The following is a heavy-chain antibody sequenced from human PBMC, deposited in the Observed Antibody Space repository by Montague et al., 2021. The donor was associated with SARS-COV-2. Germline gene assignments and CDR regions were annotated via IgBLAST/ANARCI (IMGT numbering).Heavy chain of an antibody. CDR2: INPADSQT. V-gene: IGHV5-10-1*01. Sequence: QSGAEVKTSGESLRISCRGSGYDFTRYWISWVRQMPGKGLEWMGRINPADSQTNYSPSLQGQVTISVDKSITTAYLQWSSLKPSDTAIYYCARSQHCGSDCYFAYWGQGSLVTVSS. CDR3: ARSQHCGSDCYFAY. J-gene: IGHJ4*02. D-gene: IGHD2-21*02. CDR1: GYDFTRYW.